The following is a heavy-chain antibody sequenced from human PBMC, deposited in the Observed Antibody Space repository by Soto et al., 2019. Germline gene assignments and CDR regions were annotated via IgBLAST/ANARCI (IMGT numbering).Heavy chain of an antibody. D-gene: IGHD2-2*02. V-gene: IGHV3-23*01. CDR1: GFTFSSYA. CDR2: ISGSGGST. CDR3: ARDRGPAAAIRRRREFDY. Sequence: GGSLRLSCAASGFTFSSYAMSWVRQAPGKGLEWVSAISGSGGSTYYADSVKGRFTISRDNSKNTLYLQMNSLRAEDTAVYYCARDRGPAAAIRRRREFDYWGQGTLVTVSS. J-gene: IGHJ4*02.